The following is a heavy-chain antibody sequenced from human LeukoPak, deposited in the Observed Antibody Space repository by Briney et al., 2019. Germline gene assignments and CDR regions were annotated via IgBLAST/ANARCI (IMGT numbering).Heavy chain of an antibody. V-gene: IGHV3-23*01. Sequence: GGSLRLSCAASGFTFSNYALTWFRQAPGRGLDWVSTINYSGGDSHYADSVKGGFTISRDNSKNTLYVQMNSLRAEDTAVYYCAKAGHYGSGSFYSYFDSWGQGTLVPVSS. CDR2: INYSGGDS. D-gene: IGHD3-10*01. CDR3: AKAGHYGSGSFYSYFDS. CDR1: GFTFSNYA. J-gene: IGHJ4*02.